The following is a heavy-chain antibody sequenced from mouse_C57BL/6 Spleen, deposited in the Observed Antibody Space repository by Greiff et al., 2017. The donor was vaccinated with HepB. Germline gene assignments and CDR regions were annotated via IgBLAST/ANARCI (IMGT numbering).Heavy chain of an antibody. J-gene: IGHJ4*01. Sequence: EVQLVESGGGLVQPKGSLKLSCAASGFSFNTYAMNWVRQAPGKGLEWVARIRSKSNNYATYYADSVKDRFTISRDDSESMLYLQMKNLKTEDTAMYYCWRKRNGYYAMDYWGQGTSVTGSS. CDR1: GFSFNTYA. V-gene: IGHV10-1*01. CDR2: IRSKSNNYAT. CDR3: WRKRNGYYAMDY.